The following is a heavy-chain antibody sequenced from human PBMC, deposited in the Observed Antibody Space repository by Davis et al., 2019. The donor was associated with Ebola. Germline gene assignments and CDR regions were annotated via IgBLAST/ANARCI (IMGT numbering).Heavy chain of an antibody. CDR2: ISVSGGTT. V-gene: IGHV3-48*03. Sequence: GESLKISCSASGFTFSSFEMNWVRQTPGKGLEWLSYISVSGGTTYYADSVKGRFTISRDNSKNTLYLQMNSLRSDDTAVYYCARDFFEYSSSSFSDYWGQGTLVTVSS. CDR3: ARDFFEYSSSSFSDY. J-gene: IGHJ4*02. D-gene: IGHD6-6*01. CDR1: GFTFSSFE.